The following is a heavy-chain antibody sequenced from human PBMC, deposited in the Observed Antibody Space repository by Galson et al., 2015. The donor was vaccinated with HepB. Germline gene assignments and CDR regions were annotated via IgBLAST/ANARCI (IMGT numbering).Heavy chain of an antibody. Sequence: SLRLSCAASGFTFDDYAMHWVRQAPGKGLEWVSGISWNSGSIGYADSVKGRFTISRDNAKNSLYLQMNSLRAEDTALYYCAKSRLEYSSSSCAFDIWGQGTMVTVSS. CDR2: ISWNSGSI. J-gene: IGHJ3*02. CDR3: AKSRLEYSSSSCAFDI. CDR1: GFTFDDYA. D-gene: IGHD6-6*01. V-gene: IGHV3-9*01.